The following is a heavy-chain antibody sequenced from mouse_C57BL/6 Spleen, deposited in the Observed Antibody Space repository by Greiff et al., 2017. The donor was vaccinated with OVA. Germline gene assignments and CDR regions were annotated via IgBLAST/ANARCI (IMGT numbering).Heavy chain of an antibody. V-gene: IGHV1-69*01. D-gene: IGHD1-1*01. CDR1: GYTFTSYW. CDR2: IDPSDSYT. Sequence: QVQLKQPGAELVMPGASVKLSCKASGYTFTSYWMHWVKQRPGQGLEWIGEIDPSDSYTNYNQKFKGKSTLTVDKSSSTAYMQLSSLTSEDSAVYYCASRSYYRSNNWYFDVWGTGTTVTVSS. CDR3: ASRSYYRSNNWYFDV. J-gene: IGHJ1*03.